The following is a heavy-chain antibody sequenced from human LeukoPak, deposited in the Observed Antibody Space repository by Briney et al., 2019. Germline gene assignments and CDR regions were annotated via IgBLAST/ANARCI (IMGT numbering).Heavy chain of an antibody. J-gene: IGHJ6*03. CDR2: INSDGSST. CDR1: GFTFSNYW. D-gene: IGHD1-26*01. CDR3: ARVSSGSYFGYYYYYMDV. V-gene: IGHV3-74*01. Sequence: GGSLRLSCAASGFTFSNYWMHWVRQAPGKGLVWVSRINSDGSSTSYADSVKGRFTISRDNAKNTLYLQVNSLRAEDTAVYYCARVSSGSYFGYYYYYMDVWGKGTTVTVYS.